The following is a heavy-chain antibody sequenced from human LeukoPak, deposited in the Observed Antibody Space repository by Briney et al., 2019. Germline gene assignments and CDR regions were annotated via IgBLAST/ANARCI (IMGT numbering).Heavy chain of an antibody. CDR1: GFTFNSYA. CDR3: AKYFPRFDDYSRWANEYYFDY. Sequence: GASLRLSCAASGFTFNSYAMSWVRQAPGKGLEWVSAISGSGGSTYYADSVKGRFTISRDNSKNTLYLQMNSLRAEDTAVYYCAKYFPRFDDYSRWANEYYFDYWGQGTLVTVSS. D-gene: IGHD4-11*01. CDR2: ISGSGGST. V-gene: IGHV3-23*01. J-gene: IGHJ4*02.